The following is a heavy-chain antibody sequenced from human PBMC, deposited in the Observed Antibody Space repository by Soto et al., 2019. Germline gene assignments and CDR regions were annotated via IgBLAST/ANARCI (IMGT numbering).Heavy chain of an antibody. D-gene: IGHD2-21*02. Sequence: QVQLVESGGGVDQLGRSLRLSCATSGFTFRSYGMHWVRQAPGKGLEWLAVISNDGNNKFFADSVKGRLTLSRDNARNTLYLQINSLRAEDTAVYFCGKDTLDCSGGDCPLYYYYGMDVSGQGTTVTVSS. CDR3: GKDTLDCSGGDCPLYYYYGMDV. J-gene: IGHJ6*02. V-gene: IGHV3-30*18. CDR2: ISNDGNNK. CDR1: GFTFRSYG.